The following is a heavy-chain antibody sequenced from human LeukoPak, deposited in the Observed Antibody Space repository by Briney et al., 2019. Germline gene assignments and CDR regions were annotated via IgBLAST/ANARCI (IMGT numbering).Heavy chain of an antibody. Sequence: GESLKISCKGSGYSFTSYWISWVRQMPGKGLEWMGIIYPGDSDTRYSPSFQGQVTISADKSISTAYLQWSSLKASDTAMYYCASLPGYYDSSGYLDYWGQGTLVTVSS. CDR3: ASLPGYYDSSGYLDY. V-gene: IGHV5-51*01. J-gene: IGHJ4*02. CDR2: IYPGDSDT. D-gene: IGHD3-22*01. CDR1: GYSFTSYW.